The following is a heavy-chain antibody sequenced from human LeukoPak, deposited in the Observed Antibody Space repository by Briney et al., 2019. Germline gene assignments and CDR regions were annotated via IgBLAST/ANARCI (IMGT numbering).Heavy chain of an antibody. J-gene: IGHJ4*02. D-gene: IGHD6-13*01. V-gene: IGHV1-2*02. CDR1: GYTFTGYY. CDR3: AREYSSSWSVDY. Sequence: ASVKVSCKASGYTFTGYYMHWVRQAPGQGLEWMGWINPNSGGTNYAQKFQGRVTMTRNTSISTAYMELSSLRSEDTAVYYCAREYSSSWSVDYWGQGTLVTVSS. CDR2: INPNSGGT.